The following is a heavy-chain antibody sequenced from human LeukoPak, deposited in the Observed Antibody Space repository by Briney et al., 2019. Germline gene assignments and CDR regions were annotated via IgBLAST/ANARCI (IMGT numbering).Heavy chain of an antibody. J-gene: IGHJ2*01. Sequence: PSETLSLTCSVSVGSISNINFSWGLIRQPPETGLEWIVSIYYTGNNYITPSLKTRATISVDTSTNQFFLKLTSVTAADTAVYYCATHQPPWGSGWYFDLWGRGALVTVSS. CDR3: ATHQPPWGSGWYFDL. CDR2: IYYTGNN. D-gene: IGHD7-27*01. V-gene: IGHV4-39*01. CDR1: VGSISNINFS.